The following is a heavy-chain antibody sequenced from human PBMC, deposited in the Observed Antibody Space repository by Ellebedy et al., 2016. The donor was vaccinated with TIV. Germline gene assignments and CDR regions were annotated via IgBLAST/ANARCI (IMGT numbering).Heavy chain of an antibody. CDR2: VSGFSITI. Sequence: PGGSLRLSCAASGFTFRSYSMNWVRQAQGKGLEWVAYVSGFSITIYYAYSVKGRFTISRDNANNSLFLQMTSLRADDTAVYYCARGFYREQLTWVDVWGQGTTVTVSS. CDR3: ARGFYREQLTWVDV. CDR1: GFTFRSYS. J-gene: IGHJ6*02. V-gene: IGHV3-48*04. D-gene: IGHD2/OR15-2a*01.